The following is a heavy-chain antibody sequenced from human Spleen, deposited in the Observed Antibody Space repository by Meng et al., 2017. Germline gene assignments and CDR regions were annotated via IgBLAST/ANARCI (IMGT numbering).Heavy chain of an antibody. Sequence: QVQLQQWGAGLLKPSETLSLTCAVYGGSFSGYYWSWIRQPPGKGLEWIGEINHSGSTNYIPSLKGRVTISVDTSKNQFSLNLSSVTAADTAVYYCARVAYYDSSGYHAPIDFWGQGTLVTVSS. J-gene: IGHJ4*02. CDR2: INHSGST. CDR3: ARVAYYDSSGYHAPIDF. V-gene: IGHV4-34*01. CDR1: GGSFSGYY. D-gene: IGHD3-22*01.